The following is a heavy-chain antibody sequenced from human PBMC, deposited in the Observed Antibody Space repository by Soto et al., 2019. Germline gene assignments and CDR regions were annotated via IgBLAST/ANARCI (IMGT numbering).Heavy chain of an antibody. Sequence: QVQLQESGPGLVKPSQTLSLTCTVSGGSISSGGYYWSWIRQHPGKGLEWIGYIYYSGTTYYNPSLKSRVTISVDTSKNQFSLKLRSVTAADTAVYYCARIHYYYDSSGYYSTRVDYWGQGTLVTVSS. CDR2: IYYSGTT. CDR3: ARIHYYYDSSGYYSTRVDY. J-gene: IGHJ4*02. CDR1: GGSISSGGYY. D-gene: IGHD3-22*01. V-gene: IGHV4-31*03.